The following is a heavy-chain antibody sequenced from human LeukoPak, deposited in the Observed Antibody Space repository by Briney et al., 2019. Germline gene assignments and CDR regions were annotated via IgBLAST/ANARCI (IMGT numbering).Heavy chain of an antibody. CDR1: GYTFINYG. Sequence: GASVKVSCKASGYTFINYGITWVRQAPGQGLEWMGWISNYNGNTNYAQKFQGRVTMTTDTSTTTAYMELRSLRSDDTAVYYCARADYYYDSSGYYWFDPWGQGTLVTVSP. CDR2: ISNYNGNT. D-gene: IGHD3-22*01. J-gene: IGHJ5*02. V-gene: IGHV1-18*01. CDR3: ARADYYYDSSGYYWFDP.